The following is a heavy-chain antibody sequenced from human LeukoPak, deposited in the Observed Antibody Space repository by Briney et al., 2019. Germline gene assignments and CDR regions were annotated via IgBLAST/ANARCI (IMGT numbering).Heavy chain of an antibody. CDR3: AKDTDFWSGYYFDY. Sequence: PGGSLRLSCAASGFTFSSYAMSWVRQAPGKGLEWVSAISGSGGSTYYADSVKGRFTIPRDNSKNTLYLQMNSLRAEDTAVYYCAKDTDFWSGYYFDYWGQGTLVTVSS. V-gene: IGHV3-23*01. J-gene: IGHJ4*02. CDR2: ISGSGGST. D-gene: IGHD3-3*01. CDR1: GFTFSSYA.